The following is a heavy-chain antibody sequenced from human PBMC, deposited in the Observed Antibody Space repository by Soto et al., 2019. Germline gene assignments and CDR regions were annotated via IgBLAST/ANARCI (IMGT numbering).Heavy chain of an antibody. V-gene: IGHV3-48*01. D-gene: IGHD6-13*01. J-gene: IGHJ4*02. CDR2: IRSSRTI. CDR3: ARDAPGSSSWYPGDFDY. CDR1: GFTFSSYS. Sequence: EVQLVESGGGLVQPGGSLRLSCAASGFTFSSYSMNWVRQAPGKGLEWVSYIRSSRTIYYADSVKGRFTISRDNAKNSLYLQMNSLRAEDTAVYYCARDAPGSSSWYPGDFDYWGQGTLVIVSS.